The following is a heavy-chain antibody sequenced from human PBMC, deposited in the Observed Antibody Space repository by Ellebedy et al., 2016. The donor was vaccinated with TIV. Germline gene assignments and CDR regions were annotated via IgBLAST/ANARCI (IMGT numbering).Heavy chain of an antibody. V-gene: IGHV4-34*01. D-gene: IGHD6-13*01. J-gene: IGHJ5*02. CDR3: ARHPDSSNWYMVWWFDP. Sequence: MPSETLSLTCAVYGGSFSGYFWTWIRQPPGKGLEWIGEINHGGSTNYNPSLKSRVSISVDTSKNQFSLKLTSVTAADTAVYYCARHPDSSNWYMVWWFDPWGQGTLVTVSS. CDR1: GGSFSGYF. CDR2: INHGGST.